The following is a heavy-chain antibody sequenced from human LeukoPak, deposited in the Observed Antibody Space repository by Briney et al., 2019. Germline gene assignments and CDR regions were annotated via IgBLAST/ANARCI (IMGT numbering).Heavy chain of an antibody. CDR3: AKDGQYSSSSPYYFDY. J-gene: IGHJ4*02. CDR2: IDSSGGYM. CDR1: GFTFNTYS. V-gene: IGHV3-21*06. D-gene: IGHD6-6*01. Sequence: GGSLRLSCEASGFTFNTYSMNWARQAPGKGLEWVSSIDSSGGYMFYADSVKGRFIISRDNAKDSLYLQMNSLRVEDTAVYYCAKDGQYSSSSPYYFDYWGQGTLVTVSS.